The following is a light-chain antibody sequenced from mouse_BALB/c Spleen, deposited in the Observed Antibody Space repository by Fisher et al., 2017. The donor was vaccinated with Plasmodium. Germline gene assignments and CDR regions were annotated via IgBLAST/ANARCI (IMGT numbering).Light chain of an antibody. V-gene: IGKV5-43*01. CDR1: QTVNNN. CDR3: QQSNSWPLT. J-gene: IGKJ5*01. CDR2: YTS. Sequence: DIVLTQTPVTLSVTPGDSVSLSCRASQTVNNNLHWYQQKSHESPRLLINYTSQSISGIPSRFSGSGSGTDLTLSINSVETEDFGMYFCQQSNSWPLTFGAGTKLELK.